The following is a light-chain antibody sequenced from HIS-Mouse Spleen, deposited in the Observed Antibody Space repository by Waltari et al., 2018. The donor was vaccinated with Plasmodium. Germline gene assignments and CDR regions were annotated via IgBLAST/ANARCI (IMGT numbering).Light chain of an antibody. CDR2: WAS. CDR1: QSVLYSSNNKNY. CDR3: QQYYSTPLT. Sequence: DIVMTQSPDSLAVSLGERATINCKSSQSVLYSSNNKNYLAWYQQKPGQPPKLLIYWASTLESGVPDRFSGSGSGTDFTLTISSLQAEDVAVYYCQQYYSTPLTFGRGTKVEIK. V-gene: IGKV4-1*01. J-gene: IGKJ4*01.